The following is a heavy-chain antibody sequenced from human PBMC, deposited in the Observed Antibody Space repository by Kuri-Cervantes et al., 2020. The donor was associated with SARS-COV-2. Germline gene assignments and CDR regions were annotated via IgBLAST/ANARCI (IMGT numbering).Heavy chain of an antibody. J-gene: IGHJ4*02. V-gene: IGHV3-23*01. D-gene: IGHD6-13*01. Sequence: GESLKISCAASGFTFSTSWMCWVRQAPGKGLEWVSAISGSGGSTYYADSVKGRFTISRDNSKNTLYLQMNSLRAEDTAVYYCASLAAAGYFDYWGQGTLVTVSS. CDR1: GFTFSTSW. CDR3: ASLAAAGYFDY. CDR2: ISGSGGST.